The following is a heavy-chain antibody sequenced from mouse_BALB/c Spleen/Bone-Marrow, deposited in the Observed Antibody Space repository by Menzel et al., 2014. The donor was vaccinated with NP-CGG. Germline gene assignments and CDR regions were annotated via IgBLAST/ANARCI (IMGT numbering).Heavy chain of an antibody. CDR3: ARSGGGYALDY. V-gene: IGHV5-9-3*01. CDR1: GFTFSTYA. CDR2: ISSGGTYT. Sequence: EVQVVESGGGLVKSGGSLKLSCAASGFTFSTYAMSWVRQTLEKRLEWVATISSGGTYTYFPDSVKGRFTISRDNAKSTLFLQMSSLTSEDTAMFYCARSGGGYALDYWGQGTSVTVSS. J-gene: IGHJ4*01.